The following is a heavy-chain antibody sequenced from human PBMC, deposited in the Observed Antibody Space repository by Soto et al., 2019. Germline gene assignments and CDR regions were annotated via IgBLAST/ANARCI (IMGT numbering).Heavy chain of an antibody. CDR3: TTTNLGPWPDC. CDR1: EFSFTSAW. Sequence: PGGSLRLSCEVSEFSFTSAWMTWVRQAPGEGLEWVGRIKSKADGGTADYAAPVKGRFIISRDDSKNTLFLQMNSLKSEDTAVYYCTTTNLGPWPDCWGQGTLVTVSS. V-gene: IGHV3-15*01. J-gene: IGHJ4*02. CDR2: IKSKADGGTA.